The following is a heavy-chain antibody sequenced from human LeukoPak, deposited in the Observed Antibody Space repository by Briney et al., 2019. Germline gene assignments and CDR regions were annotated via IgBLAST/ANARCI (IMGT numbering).Heavy chain of an antibody. CDR1: GFMLSDYY. CDR3: ARDRIWFGELGPLGDPMDV. D-gene: IGHD3-10*01. CDR2: ISSSGSTI. J-gene: IGHJ6*03. Sequence: GGSLRLSCAASGFMLSDYYMSWIRQAPGKGLEWVSYISSSGSTIYYADSVKARFTISRDNAKNSLYLQMNSLRAEDTAVYYCARDRIWFGELGPLGDPMDVWGKGTTVTVSS. V-gene: IGHV3-11*04.